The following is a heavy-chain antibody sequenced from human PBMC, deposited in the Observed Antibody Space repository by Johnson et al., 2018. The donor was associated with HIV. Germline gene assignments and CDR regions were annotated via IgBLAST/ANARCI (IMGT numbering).Heavy chain of an antibody. D-gene: IGHD1-26*01. Sequence: QVQVVESGGGVVQPGRSLRLSCAASGFTFSSYGMHWVRQAPGKGLEWVAVIWYDGSNKYYADSVKGRFTISRDNSKNTLYLQMNSLRAEDTAVYYCAKDGGKWELPNAFDIWGQGTMVTVSS. CDR2: IWYDGSNK. CDR1: GFTFSSYG. CDR3: AKDGGKWELPNAFDI. V-gene: IGHV3-33*06. J-gene: IGHJ3*02.